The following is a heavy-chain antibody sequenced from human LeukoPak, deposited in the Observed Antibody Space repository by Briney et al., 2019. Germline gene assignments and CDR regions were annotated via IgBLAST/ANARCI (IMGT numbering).Heavy chain of an antibody. CDR3: ARGGGLDV. Sequence: GGSLRLSCAASGFTFSSYWRNWPRRPPGKGLEWVASINHNGNVNYYVDSVKGRFTISRDNAKNSLYLQMSNLRAEDTAVYFCARGGGLDVWGQGATVTVSS. CDR2: INHNGNVN. CDR1: GFTFSSYW. D-gene: IGHD3-16*01. V-gene: IGHV3-7*03. J-gene: IGHJ6*02.